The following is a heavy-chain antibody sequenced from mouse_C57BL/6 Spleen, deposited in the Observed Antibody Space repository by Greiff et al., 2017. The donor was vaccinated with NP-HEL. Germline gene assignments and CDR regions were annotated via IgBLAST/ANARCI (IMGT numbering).Heavy chain of an antibody. J-gene: IGHJ4*01. CDR3: ARLDYYGSSHYYAMDY. D-gene: IGHD1-1*01. V-gene: IGHV1-52*01. CDR2: IDPSDSET. Sequence: QVQLQQPGAELVRPGSSVKLSCKASGYTFTSYWMHWVKQRPIQGLEWIGNIDPSDSETHYNQKFKDKATLTVDKSSSTAYMQLSSLTSEDSAVYYCARLDYYGSSHYYAMDYWGQGTSVTVSS. CDR1: GYTFTSYW.